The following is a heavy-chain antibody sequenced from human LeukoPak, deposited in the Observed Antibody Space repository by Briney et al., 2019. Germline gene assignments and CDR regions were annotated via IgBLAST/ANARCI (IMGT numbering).Heavy chain of an antibody. D-gene: IGHD2-2*01. CDR2: IYYSGST. CDR1: GGSVSSGSYY. Sequence: SETLSLTCTVSGGSVSSGSYYWSWIRQPPGKGLEWIGYIYYSGSTNYNPSLKSRVTISVDTSKNQFSLKLSSVTAADTAVYYCARLGYCSSTSCSLDYYYGMDVWGQGTTVTVSS. V-gene: IGHV4-61*01. CDR3: ARLGYCSSTSCSLDYYYGMDV. J-gene: IGHJ6*02.